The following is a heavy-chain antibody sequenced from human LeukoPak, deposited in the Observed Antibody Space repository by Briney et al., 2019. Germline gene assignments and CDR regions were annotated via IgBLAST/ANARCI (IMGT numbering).Heavy chain of an antibody. V-gene: IGHV3-23*01. CDR1: GFTFYSYA. Sequence: GGSLGLSCAASGFTFYSYAMSWVRQAPGKGLEWVSVISGSGATTYYADSVKGRFTISRDNSKSTLYLQMNSLRAEDTAVYYCASRDACSGDTCYGLAYWGQGTLVTVSS. D-gene: IGHD2-15*01. CDR3: ASRDACSGDTCYGLAY. J-gene: IGHJ4*02. CDR2: ISGSGATT.